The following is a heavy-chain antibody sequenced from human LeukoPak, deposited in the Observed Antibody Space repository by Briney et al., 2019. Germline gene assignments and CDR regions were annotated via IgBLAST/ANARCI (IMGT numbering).Heavy chain of an antibody. CDR1: GFTFSSYW. J-gene: IGHJ4*02. CDR3: AKDRTPNGGSYDY. V-gene: IGHV3-30*02. D-gene: IGHD1-26*01. Sequence: PGGSLRLSCAASGFTFSSYWMSWVRQAPGKGLEWVAFIRYDGSNKYYADSVKGRFTISRDNSKSTLYLQMSSLRAEDTAVYYCAKDRTPNGGSYDYWGQGTLVTVSS. CDR2: IRYDGSNK.